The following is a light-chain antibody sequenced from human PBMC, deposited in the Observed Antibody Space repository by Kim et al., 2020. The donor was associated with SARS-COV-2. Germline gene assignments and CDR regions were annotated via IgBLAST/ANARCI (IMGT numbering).Light chain of an antibody. V-gene: IGKV1-33*01. J-gene: IGKJ4*01. CDR2: EAS. CDR3: QQNDNLPLT. CDR1: QDISNY. Sequence: DIQMTQSPSSLSASVGDRVTITCQASQDISNYLNWYQQKPGKAPKLLMYEASNLETGVSSRFSGSGSGTDFTFTISSLQPEDIATYYCQQNDNLPLTFGGGTKVDI.